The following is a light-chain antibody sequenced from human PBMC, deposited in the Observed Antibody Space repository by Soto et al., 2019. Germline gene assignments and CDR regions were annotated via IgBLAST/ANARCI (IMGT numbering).Light chain of an antibody. CDR3: QQRNNWPPLYT. V-gene: IGKV3-11*01. CDR2: DSS. Sequence: DTVLTQSPATLSLSPGERATLSCWARQSVSSHLAWYQQKPGQAPRLLIYDSSNRATGVPARFSGSGSGTDFPLTISSLEPEDFAVYYCQQRNNWPPLYTFGQGTKLEIK. J-gene: IGKJ2*01. CDR1: QSVSSH.